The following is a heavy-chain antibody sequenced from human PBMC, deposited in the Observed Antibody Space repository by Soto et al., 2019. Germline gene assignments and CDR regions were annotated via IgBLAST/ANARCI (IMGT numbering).Heavy chain of an antibody. CDR3: ARVSGSYRPWFEA. Sequence: SETLSLTCAFYVVSGSSDNWWSWVRQPPGKGLEWIGEIYDSGATNYSPSLKSRVTISVDWSKNQFSLKVTSVTAADTAVYYCARVSGSYRPWFEAWGEGTLVIVS. V-gene: IGHV4-4*02. CDR2: IYDSGAT. CDR1: VVSGSSDNW. D-gene: IGHD6-6*01. J-gene: IGHJ5*02.